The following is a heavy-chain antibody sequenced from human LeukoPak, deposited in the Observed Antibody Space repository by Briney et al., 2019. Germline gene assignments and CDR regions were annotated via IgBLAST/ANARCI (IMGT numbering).Heavy chain of an antibody. CDR2: INHSRST. CDR3: ARRKYYYYYYMDV. J-gene: IGHJ6*03. Sequence: PSETLSLTCAVYGGSFSGYYWSWIRQPPGKGLEWIGEINHSRSTNYNPSLKSRVTISVDTSKNQFSLKLSSVTAADTAVYYCARRKYYYYYYMDVWGKGTTVTISS. CDR1: GGSFSGYY. V-gene: IGHV4-34*01.